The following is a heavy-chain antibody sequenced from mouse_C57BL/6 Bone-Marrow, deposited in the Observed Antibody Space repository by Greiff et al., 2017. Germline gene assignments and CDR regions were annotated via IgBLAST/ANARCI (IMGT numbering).Heavy chain of an antibody. CDR1: GFTFSDYG. J-gene: IGHJ2*01. CDR2: ISSGSSTI. CDR3: ARRPNWDYFDY. V-gene: IGHV5-17*01. D-gene: IGHD4-1*01. Sequence: EVKLMESGGGLVKPGGSLKLSCAASGFTFSDYGMHWVRQAPEKGLEWVAYISSGSSTIYYADTVKGRFTISRDNAKNTLFLQMTSLRSEDTAMYYCARRPNWDYFDYWGQGTTLTVSS.